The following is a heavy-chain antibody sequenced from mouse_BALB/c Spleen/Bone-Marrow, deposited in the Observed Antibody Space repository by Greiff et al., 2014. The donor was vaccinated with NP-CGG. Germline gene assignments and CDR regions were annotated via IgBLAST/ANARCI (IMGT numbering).Heavy chain of an antibody. CDR2: INPYNGDT. J-gene: IGHJ1*01. Sequence: EVQLQQSGPELVKPGASVKISCKASGYSFTGYFMNWVKQSHGKSLEWIGRINPYNGDTFYNQKFKSKATLTVDKSSSTVHMELLSLTTEDSAVYYCGKVYDYDGWYFDVWGAGTTVTVSS. D-gene: IGHD2-4*01. V-gene: IGHV1-37*01. CDR3: GKVYDYDGWYFDV. CDR1: GYSFTGYF.